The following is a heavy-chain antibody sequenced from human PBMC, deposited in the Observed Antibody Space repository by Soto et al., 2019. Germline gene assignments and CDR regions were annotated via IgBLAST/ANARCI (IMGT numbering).Heavy chain of an antibody. CDR3: ARSRSEPGSPVDN. D-gene: IGHD2-2*01. J-gene: IGHJ4*02. Sequence: PSQTLSLTCVISGDSVSSNSVTWNWIRQSPSRGLEWLGRTYYRSKWSKDYAPSVKSRITINPDTSKNQFSLQVNSVTPEDTAVYYCARSRSEPGSPVDNWGQGTLVTVSS. V-gene: IGHV6-1*01. CDR2: TYYRSKWSK. CDR1: GDSVSSNSVT.